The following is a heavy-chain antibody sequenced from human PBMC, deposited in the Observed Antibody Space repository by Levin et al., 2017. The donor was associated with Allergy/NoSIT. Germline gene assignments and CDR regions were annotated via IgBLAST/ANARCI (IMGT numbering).Heavy chain of an antibody. CDR3: ARIPPWNYYYYYMDV. CDR1: GYTFTSYG. J-gene: IGHJ6*03. CDR2: ISAYNGNT. V-gene: IGHV1-18*01. Sequence: ASVKVSCKASGYTFTSYGISWVRQAPGQGLEWMGWISAYNGNTNYAQKLQGRVTMTTDTSTSTAYMELRSLRSDDTAVYYCARIPPWNYYYYYMDVWGKGTTVTVSS. D-gene: IGHD1-1*01.